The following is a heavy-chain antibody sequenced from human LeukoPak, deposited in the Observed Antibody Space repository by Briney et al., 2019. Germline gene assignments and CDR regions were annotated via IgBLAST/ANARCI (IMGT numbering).Heavy chain of an antibody. CDR2: ISSEGSSK. CDR3: AREVATLTDGFDI. Sequence: GGSLRLSCAASGFIFSSYAMHWVRQAPGKGLEWVAIISSEGSSKYYADSVKGRFTIARDNSKNTLYLQMNSLRIEDTAVYYCAREVATLTDGFDIWGQGTMVTVSP. D-gene: IGHD5-12*01. J-gene: IGHJ3*02. CDR1: GFIFSSYA. V-gene: IGHV3-30*04.